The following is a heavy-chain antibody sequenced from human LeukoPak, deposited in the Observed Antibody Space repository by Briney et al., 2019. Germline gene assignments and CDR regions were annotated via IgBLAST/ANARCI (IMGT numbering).Heavy chain of an antibody. J-gene: IGHJ4*02. V-gene: IGHV3-30*02. Sequence: GGSLRLSCAASGFTFSSYGMHWVRQAPGKGLEWVAFIRYDGSNKYYADSVKGRFTISRDNSKNTLYLQMNSLRAEDTAVYYCAKDQGYCSGGSCYSGDYWGQGTLVTVSS. CDR2: IRYDGSNK. CDR3: AKDQGYCSGGSCYSGDY. D-gene: IGHD2-15*01. CDR1: GFTFSSYG.